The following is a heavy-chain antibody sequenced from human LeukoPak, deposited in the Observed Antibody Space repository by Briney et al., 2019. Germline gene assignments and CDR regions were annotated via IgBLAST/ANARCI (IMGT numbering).Heavy chain of an antibody. Sequence: GRPLRLSCAASGFSFRNYALHWVRQAPGKGLEWVAVIAYDGNNKYYADSVKGRFTISRDNSKTTLYLQMNSLRAEDTAVYYCATFYGVQKDYWGQGTLVTVSS. V-gene: IGHV3-30-3*01. CDR3: ATFYGVQKDY. CDR1: GFSFRNYA. J-gene: IGHJ4*02. D-gene: IGHD4-17*01. CDR2: IAYDGNNK.